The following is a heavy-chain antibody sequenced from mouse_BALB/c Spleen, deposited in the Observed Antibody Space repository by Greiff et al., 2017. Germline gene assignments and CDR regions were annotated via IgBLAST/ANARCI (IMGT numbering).Heavy chain of an antibody. Sequence: DVKLVESGGGLVQPGGSLKLSCAASGFTFSSYTMSWVRQTPEKRLEWVAYISNGGGSTYYPDTVKGRFTISRANAKNTLYLQMSSLKSEDTAMYYCARQGGTAFDYWGQGTTLTVSS. D-gene: IGHD2-14*01. CDR3: ARQGGTAFDY. V-gene: IGHV5-12-2*01. J-gene: IGHJ2*01. CDR1: GFTFSSYT. CDR2: ISNGGGST.